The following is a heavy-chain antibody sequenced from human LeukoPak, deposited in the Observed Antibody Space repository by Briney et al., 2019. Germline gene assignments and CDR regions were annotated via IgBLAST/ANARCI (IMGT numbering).Heavy chain of an antibody. V-gene: IGHV3-23*01. CDR1: GFTFSSYA. CDR2: VRVNGRST. Sequence: GGSLRLSCAASGFTFSSYAMSWVRQAPGKGLEWVSTVRVNGRSTYYADSVKGRFTISRDNSKNTLYLQMNSLRAEDTALYYCAKPGEASNYYFDYWGQGALITVSS. CDR3: AKPGEASNYYFDY. D-gene: IGHD2-21*01. J-gene: IGHJ4*02.